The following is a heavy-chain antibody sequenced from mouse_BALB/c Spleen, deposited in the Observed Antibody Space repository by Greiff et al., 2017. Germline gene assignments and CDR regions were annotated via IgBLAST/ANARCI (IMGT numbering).Heavy chain of an antibody. V-gene: IGHV1S81*02. J-gene: IGHJ2*01. CDR2: INPSNGRT. CDR1: GYTFTSYW. CDR3: ARGGYSFDY. Sequence: VQLQQPGAELVKPGASVKLSCKASGYTFTSYWMHWVKQRPGQGLEWIGEINPSNGRTNYNEKFKSKATLTVDKSSSTAYMQLSSLTSEDSAVYYCARGGYSFDYWGQGTTLTVSS.